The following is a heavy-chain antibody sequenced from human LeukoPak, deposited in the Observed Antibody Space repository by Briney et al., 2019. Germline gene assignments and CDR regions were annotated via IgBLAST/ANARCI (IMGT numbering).Heavy chain of an antibody. J-gene: IGHJ3*02. V-gene: IGHV4-59*01. Sequence: SETLSLTCTVSGGSTSSYYWSWIRQPPGKGLEWIGYIYYSGSTNYNPSLKSRVTISVDTSKNQFSLKLSSVTAADTAVYYCAREGSPRGYDILTGSYAFDIWGQGTMVTVSS. CDR2: IYYSGST. CDR1: GGSTSSYY. CDR3: AREGSPRGYDILTGSYAFDI. D-gene: IGHD3-9*01.